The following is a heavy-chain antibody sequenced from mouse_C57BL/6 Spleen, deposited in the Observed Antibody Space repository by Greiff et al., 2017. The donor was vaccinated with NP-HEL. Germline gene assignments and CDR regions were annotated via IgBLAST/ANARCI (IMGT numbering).Heavy chain of an antibody. Sequence: VQLKQPGAELVKPGASVKLSCKASGYTFTSYWMHWVKQRPGQGLEWIGMIHPNSGSTNYNEKFKSKATLTVDKSSSTAYMQLSSLTSEDSAVYYCARGEYGNAWFAYWGQGTLVTVSA. V-gene: IGHV1-64*01. CDR1: GYTFTSYW. D-gene: IGHD2-10*02. J-gene: IGHJ3*01. CDR2: IHPNSGST. CDR3: ARGEYGNAWFAY.